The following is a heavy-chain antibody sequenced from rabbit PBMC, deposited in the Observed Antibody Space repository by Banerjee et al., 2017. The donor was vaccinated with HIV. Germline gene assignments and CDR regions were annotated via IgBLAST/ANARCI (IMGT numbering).Heavy chain of an antibody. CDR3: ARDWADSSVGDL. D-gene: IGHD8-1*01. V-gene: IGHV1S45*01. CDR1: GIDFSSYYY. Sequence: QEQLVESGGGLVQPEGSLTLTCKASGIDFSSYYYMCWVRQAPGKGLELIACIYTNYDTTWYASWAKGRFTISKTSSTTVTLQMTSLTAADTATYFCARDWADSSVGDLWGQGTLVTVS. CDR2: IYTNYDTT. J-gene: IGHJ4*01.